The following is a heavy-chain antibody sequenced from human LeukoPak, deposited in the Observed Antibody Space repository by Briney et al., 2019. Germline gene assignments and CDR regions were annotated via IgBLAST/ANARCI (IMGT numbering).Heavy chain of an antibody. D-gene: IGHD3-22*01. Sequence: SETLSLTCTVSGGSISSYYGGWIRQPQGKGLEWIGYIYCSGSTGYNPSLKSRVTISVDTSKNQFSLKLSSVTAADTAVYYCARSYDSRGYYYYGMDVWGQGTTVTVSS. CDR2: IYCSGST. CDR1: GGSISSYY. CDR3: ARSYDSRGYYYYGMDV. J-gene: IGHJ6*02. V-gene: IGHV4-59*01.